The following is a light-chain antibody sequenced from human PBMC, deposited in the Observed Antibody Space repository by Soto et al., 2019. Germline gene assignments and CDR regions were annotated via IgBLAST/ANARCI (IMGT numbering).Light chain of an antibody. V-gene: IGKV3-15*01. Sequence: DIVMTQSPATLSLSPGERATLSCRASRSINTDLAWYQQKPGQPPRLLIYGASTSDTDFPARFSGSGSGTAFTLPISSRQSEDSAVYYCQQYSNWPRTFGQGTKVEIK. CDR1: RSINTD. CDR2: GAS. CDR3: QQYSNWPRT. J-gene: IGKJ1*01.